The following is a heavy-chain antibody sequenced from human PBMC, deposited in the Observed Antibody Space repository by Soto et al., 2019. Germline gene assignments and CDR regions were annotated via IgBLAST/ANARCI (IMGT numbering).Heavy chain of an antibody. Sequence: ASVKVSCKASGYTFSSYYIRWVRQAPGQGLEWMGIINPSGGSTNYAQKFQGRVTMTRDTSTSTVYMQLSSLRSGDTAVYYCVREAVAGFDYWGQGTLVTVSS. CDR1: GYTFSSYY. CDR2: INPSGGST. D-gene: IGHD6-19*01. V-gene: IGHV1-46*03. CDR3: VREAVAGFDY. J-gene: IGHJ4*02.